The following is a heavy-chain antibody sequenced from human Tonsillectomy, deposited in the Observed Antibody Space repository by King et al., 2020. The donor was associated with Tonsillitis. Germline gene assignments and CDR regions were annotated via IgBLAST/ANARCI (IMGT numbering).Heavy chain of an antibody. CDR2: IKQDGSEK. Sequence: VQLVESGGGLVQPGGSLRLSCAASGFTFSRYWMNWVRQAPGKGLEWVANIKQDGSEKYYVDSVKGRFTISRDNAENSLYLQMNSLRGEDTAVYYCARGATYYYDSSGFYYGVSECRGMDVWGQGTTVTVSS. J-gene: IGHJ6*02. D-gene: IGHD3-22*01. V-gene: IGHV3-7*01. CDR1: GFTFSRYW. CDR3: ARGATYYYDSSGFYYGVSECRGMDV.